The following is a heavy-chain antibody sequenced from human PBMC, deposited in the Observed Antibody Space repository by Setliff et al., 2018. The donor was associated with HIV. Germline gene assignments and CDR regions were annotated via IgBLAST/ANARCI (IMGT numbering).Heavy chain of an antibody. Sequence: PSETLSLTCTVSGGSASNSRYYWAWIRQPLGKGLEYIGSIHYNEKTYYNPSLKSRVTISIDTSKNQFSLNLTSVTAADTAVYYCARNPPRFHYISTDSSPVNSWYFDLWGRGTLVTVSS. J-gene: IGHJ2*01. D-gene: IGHD2-8*02. CDR1: GGSASNSRYY. CDR2: IHYNEKT. CDR3: ARNPPRFHYISTDSSPVNSWYFDL. V-gene: IGHV4-39*01.